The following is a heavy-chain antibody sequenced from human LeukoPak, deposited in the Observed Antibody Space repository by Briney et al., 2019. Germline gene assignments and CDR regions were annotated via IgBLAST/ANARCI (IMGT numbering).Heavy chain of an antibody. CDR1: GGSLGGNY. V-gene: IGHV4-34*01. D-gene: IGHD5-12*01. CDR3: ARDYSGYDSY. Sequence: SETLSLTCAVYGGSLGGNYWSWIRQPPGKGLEWIGEINHSGSTNYNPSLKSRVTLSVDTPKNQFSLRLNSVTAADTAVYYCARDYSGYDSYWGQGTLVTVSS. CDR2: INHSGST. J-gene: IGHJ4*02.